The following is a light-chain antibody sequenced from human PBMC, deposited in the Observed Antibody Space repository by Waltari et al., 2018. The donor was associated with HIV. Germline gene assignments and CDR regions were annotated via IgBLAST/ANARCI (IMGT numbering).Light chain of an antibody. CDR1: SSNIGSGYD. V-gene: IGLV1-40*01. Sequence: QSLLTQPPSVSGAPGQRVTISCTGSSSNIGSGYDVHWYQQLPGTAPKLLIYTNTNRPSGVPDRVAGSKSGTSASLAITWLQADDEAEYYCQSYDTGLSGSFVFGTGTKVTVL. CDR2: TNT. CDR3: QSYDTGLSGSFV. J-gene: IGLJ1*01.